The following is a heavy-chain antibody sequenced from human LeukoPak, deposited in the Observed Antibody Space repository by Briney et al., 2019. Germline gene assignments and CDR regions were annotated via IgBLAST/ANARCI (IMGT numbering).Heavy chain of an antibody. Sequence: SETLSLTCTVSGGSISSYYWSWIRQPPGKGLEWIGYIYYSGSTNYNPSLKSRVTISVDTSKNQFSLKLSSVTAADTAVYYCARFRYYYYYYMDVWGKGTTVTVSS. CDR1: GGSISSYY. V-gene: IGHV4-59*12. J-gene: IGHJ6*03. CDR3: ARFRYYYYYYMDV. CDR2: IYYSGST.